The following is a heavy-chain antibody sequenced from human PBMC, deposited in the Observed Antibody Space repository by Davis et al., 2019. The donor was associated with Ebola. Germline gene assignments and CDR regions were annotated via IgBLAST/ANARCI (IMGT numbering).Heavy chain of an antibody. CDR3: AKGDPRFLFGNRYSSGWYFDY. CDR2: ISGSGGST. V-gene: IGHV3-23*01. D-gene: IGHD6-19*01. CDR1: GFTFSSYA. Sequence: PGGSLRLSCAASGFTFSSYAMSWVRQAPGKGLEWVSAISGSGGSTYYADSVKGRFTISRDNSKNTLYLQMNSLRAEDTAVYYCAKGDPRFLFGNRYSSGWYFDYWGQGTLVTVSS. J-gene: IGHJ4*02.